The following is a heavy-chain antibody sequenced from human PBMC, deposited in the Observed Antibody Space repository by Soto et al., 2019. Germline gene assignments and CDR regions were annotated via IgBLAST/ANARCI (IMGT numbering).Heavy chain of an antibody. CDR1: GFTFSSHN. Sequence: EVPLVESGGDLVQPGGSLRLSCAAFGFTFSSHNMNWVRQAPGKGLEWISYIGNSGTDMYYADSVQGRFTVSRDNAKNSMYLYLNSLTAEDTAVYYCAREMGTPPTRGLDYWGHGTPVTVSS. V-gene: IGHV3-48*01. CDR3: AREMGTPPTRGLDY. CDR2: IGNSGTDM. J-gene: IGHJ4*01. D-gene: IGHD1-1*01.